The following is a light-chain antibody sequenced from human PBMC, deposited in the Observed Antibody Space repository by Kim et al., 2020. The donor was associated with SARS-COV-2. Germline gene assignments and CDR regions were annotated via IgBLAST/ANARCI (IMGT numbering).Light chain of an antibody. CDR3: QVWDSRTYV. V-gene: IGLV3-1*01. CDR1: KLGDKY. Sequence: VSPGQTASITCSGDKLGDKYTCWYQQKAGQSPVLVIYDNIKRPSGIPERFSGSNSGNTATLTISGTQGVDEADYYCQVWDSRTYVFGTGTQLTVL. J-gene: IGLJ1*01. CDR2: DNI.